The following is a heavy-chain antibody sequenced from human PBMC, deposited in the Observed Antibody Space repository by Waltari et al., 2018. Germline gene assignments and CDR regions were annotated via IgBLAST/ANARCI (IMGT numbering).Heavy chain of an antibody. Sequence: EVQLLESGGGLVQPGGSLRLSCAASGFTFSSYAMSWVRQAPGKGREGVSAFRWSGCSTYDADSVKGRFTISRDNSKNTLYLQMNSLRAEDTAVYYCAKDLSGYYLFDYWGQGTLVTVSS. CDR3: AKDLSGYYLFDY. CDR2: FRWSGCST. D-gene: IGHD3-22*01. V-gene: IGHV3-23*01. CDR1: GFTFSSYA. J-gene: IGHJ4*02.